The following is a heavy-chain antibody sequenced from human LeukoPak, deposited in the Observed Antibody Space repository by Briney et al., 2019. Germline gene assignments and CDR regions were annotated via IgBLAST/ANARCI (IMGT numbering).Heavy chain of an antibody. J-gene: IGHJ6*02. CDR1: GFTFSSYA. CDR3: ARDRYGMDV. Sequence: GRSLRLFCAASGFTFSSYAMHWVRQAPGKGLEWVAVISYDGSNKYYADSVKGRFTISRDNSKNTLYLQMNSLRAEDTAVYYCARDRYGMDVWGQGTTVTVSS. CDR2: ISYDGSNK. V-gene: IGHV3-30-3*01.